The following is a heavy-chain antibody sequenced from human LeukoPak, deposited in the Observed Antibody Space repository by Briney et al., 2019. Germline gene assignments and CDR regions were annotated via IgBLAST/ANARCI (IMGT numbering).Heavy chain of an antibody. D-gene: IGHD3-22*01. J-gene: IGHJ4*02. V-gene: IGHV3-23*01. Sequence: GGSLLLSCAVSGITLRNYGMSWVRQAPGKGLEWVAGISGSGGGTNYADSVKGQFTISRDNSKNTLYLQMNSLRAEDTAVYFCAKRGVVIRVILVGFHKEAYYFDSWGQGALVTVSS. CDR3: AKRGVVIRVILVGFHKEAYYFDS. CDR1: GITLRNYG. CDR2: ISGSGGGT.